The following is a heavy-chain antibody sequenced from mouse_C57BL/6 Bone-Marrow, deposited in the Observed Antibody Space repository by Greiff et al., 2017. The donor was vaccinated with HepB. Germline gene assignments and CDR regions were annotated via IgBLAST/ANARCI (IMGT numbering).Heavy chain of an antibody. V-gene: IGHV1-78*01. CDR1: GYTFTDHT. CDR3: AREVYYYGSSSWFAY. CDR2: IYPRDGST. D-gene: IGHD1-1*01. J-gene: IGHJ3*01. Sequence: QVQLKESDAELVKPGASVKISCKVSGYTFTDHTIHWMKQRPEQGLEWIGYIYPRDGSTKYNEKFKGKATLTADKSSSTAYMQLNSLTSEDSAVYFCAREVYYYGSSSWFAYWGQGTLVTVSA.